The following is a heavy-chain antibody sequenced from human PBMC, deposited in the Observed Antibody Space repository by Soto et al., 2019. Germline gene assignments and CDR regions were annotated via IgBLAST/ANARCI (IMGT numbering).Heavy chain of an antibody. CDR1: GYTFINYH. Sequence: QVQLVQSGGEVKKPGASVTVSCKASGYTFINYHITWVRQAPGQGLEWMAWINTYNGMTDYAQRVQGRVTMTRDTSTSTAYMELRNLGADGTAVYFCAKSPRGEMATDWGQGTLVTVSS. D-gene: IGHD5-12*01. CDR3: AKSPRGEMATD. CDR2: INTYNGMT. J-gene: IGHJ4*02. V-gene: IGHV1-18*01.